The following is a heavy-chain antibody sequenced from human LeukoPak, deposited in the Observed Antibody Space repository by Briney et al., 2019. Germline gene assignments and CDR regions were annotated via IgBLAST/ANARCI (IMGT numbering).Heavy chain of an antibody. CDR3: ARHAGAAAAGTDDFDY. Sequence: GGSLRLSCAASGFTFDDYGMSWVRQAPGKGLEWVANIKQDGSEKYYVDSVKGRFTISRDNAKNSLYLQMNSLRAEDTAVYYCARHAGAAAAGTDDFDYWGQGTLVTVSS. CDR2: IKQDGSEK. V-gene: IGHV3-7*01. D-gene: IGHD6-13*01. J-gene: IGHJ4*02. CDR1: GFTFDDYG.